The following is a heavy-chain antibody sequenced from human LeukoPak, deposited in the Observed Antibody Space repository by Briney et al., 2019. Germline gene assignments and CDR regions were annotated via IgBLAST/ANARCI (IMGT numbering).Heavy chain of an antibody. J-gene: IGHJ4*02. CDR1: GFILSTFW. CDR2: IDYDGITT. CDR3: AKAVWNDGIFDY. V-gene: IGHV3-74*03. Sequence: GGSLRLSCAASGFILSTFWMHWVRHAPGKGLAWVSRIDYDGITTTYADSVKGRFTISTDNAKNTLYLQMNSLRAEDTAVYYCAKAVWNDGIFDYWGQGTLVTVSS. D-gene: IGHD1-1*01.